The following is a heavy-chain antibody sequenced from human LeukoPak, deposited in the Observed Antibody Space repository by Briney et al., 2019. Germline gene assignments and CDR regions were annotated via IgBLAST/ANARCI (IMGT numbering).Heavy chain of an antibody. CDR1: GFTFSSYG. J-gene: IGHJ5*02. Sequence: GGSLRLSCAASGFTFSSYGMHWVRQAPGKGLEWVAVIWYDGSNKYYADSVKGRFTISRDNSKNTLYLQMNSLRAEDTAVYYCARDSDGDYVSRFDPWGQGTLVTVSS. CDR2: IWYDGSNK. CDR3: ARDSDGDYVSRFDP. V-gene: IGHV3-33*01. D-gene: IGHD4-17*01.